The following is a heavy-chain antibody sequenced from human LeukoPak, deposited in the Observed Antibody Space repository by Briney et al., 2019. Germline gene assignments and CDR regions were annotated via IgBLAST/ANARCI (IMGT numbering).Heavy chain of an antibody. CDR3: AKTTVGNSSGRYPGWPVDY. D-gene: IGHD6-25*01. Sequence: PGGSLRLACAASGFTFNRYAMTWVRQAPGKGLERVSHVSGSGGITYYADSVKGRFTISRDNSKNTLYLQMNSLRAEDTAVYYCAKTTVGNSSGRYPGWPVDYWGQGTLVTVSS. CDR1: GFTFNRYA. J-gene: IGHJ4*02. V-gene: IGHV3-23*01. CDR2: VSGSGGIT.